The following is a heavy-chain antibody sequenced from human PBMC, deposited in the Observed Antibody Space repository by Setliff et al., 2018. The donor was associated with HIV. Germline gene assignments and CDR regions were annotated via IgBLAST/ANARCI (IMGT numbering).Heavy chain of an antibody. V-gene: IGHV4-4*02. D-gene: IGHD1-26*01. CDR1: GLPFSYAW. CDR3: ARAGMGALRSLFDY. CDR2: IYHSGST. J-gene: IGHJ4*02. Sequence: PGGSLRLSCVASGLPFSYAWLSWVRQAPGKGLEWIGSIYHSGSTQYNPSLKSRVTISVDTPKNQFSLKLSSVTAADTAIYYCARAGMGALRSLFDYWGQGTLVTVS.